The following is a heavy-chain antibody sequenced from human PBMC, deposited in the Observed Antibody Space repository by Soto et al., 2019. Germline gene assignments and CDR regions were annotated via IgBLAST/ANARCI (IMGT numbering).Heavy chain of an antibody. D-gene: IGHD4-4*01. J-gene: IGHJ5*02. V-gene: IGHV3-23*01. CDR3: AKDPPTPPTTVTNWFDP. CDR2: ISGSGGST. CDR1: GFTFSSYA. Sequence: GGSLRLSCAASGFTFSSYAMSWVRQAPGKGLEWVSAISGSGGSTYYADSVKGRFTISRDNSKNTLYLQMNSLRAEDTAVYYCAKDPPTPPTTVTNWFDPWGQGTLVTVSS.